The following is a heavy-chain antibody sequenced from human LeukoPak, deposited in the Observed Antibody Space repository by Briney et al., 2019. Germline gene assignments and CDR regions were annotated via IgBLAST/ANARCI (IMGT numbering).Heavy chain of an antibody. CDR3: ARGGYYGSGNDFRFDP. J-gene: IGHJ5*02. CDR1: GGSISSYY. V-gene: IGHV4-59*01. CDR2: IHYTGST. Sequence: PSETLSLTCTVSGGSISSYYWSWIRQSPGKGLECIGYIHYTGSTNYNPSLKSRVTISVETPKNQFSLKLKSVTAADTAVYYCARGGYYGSGNDFRFDPWGQGTLVTVSS. D-gene: IGHD3-10*01.